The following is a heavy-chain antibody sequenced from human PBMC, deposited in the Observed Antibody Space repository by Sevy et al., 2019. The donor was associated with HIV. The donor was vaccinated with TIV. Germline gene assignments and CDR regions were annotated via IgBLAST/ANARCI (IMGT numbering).Heavy chain of an antibody. CDR1: GFTFSSFF. D-gene: IGHD1-1*01. CDR3: ALERLSSNVAEYFQN. Sequence: GGSLRLSCAASGFTFSSFFMHWVRQAPGKGLKWVATISYDGSNEHYADSVKGRFTISRDNSKNALYLQMNSLRAEDTAVYYWALERLSSNVAEYFQNWGQGTLVTVSS. V-gene: IGHV3-30-3*01. CDR2: ISYDGSNE. J-gene: IGHJ1*01.